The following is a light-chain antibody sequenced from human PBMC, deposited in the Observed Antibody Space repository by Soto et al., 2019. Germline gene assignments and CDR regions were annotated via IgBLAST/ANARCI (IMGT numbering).Light chain of an antibody. CDR2: AAY. J-gene: IGKJ4*01. V-gene: IGKV1-39*01. CDR1: QSISIY. CDR3: EQSYYTPRLT. Sequence: DLQMTQSPSSLSASVGDRVTITCRASQSISIYLNGYQQKPVKAPKFLIYAAYSLHSGVTSRFSGSGSGIDVTLTISRPQPEDFATYYCEQSYYTPRLTFGGGTKVDIK.